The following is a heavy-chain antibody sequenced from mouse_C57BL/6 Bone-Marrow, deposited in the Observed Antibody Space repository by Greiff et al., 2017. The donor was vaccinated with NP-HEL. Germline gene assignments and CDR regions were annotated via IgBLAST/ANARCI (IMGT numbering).Heavy chain of an antibody. CDR3: AKNGSSYSHWYFDG. Sequence: VQLQQPGAELVRPGTSVKLSCKASGYTFTSYWMHWVKQRPGQGLEWIGVIDPSDSYTNYNQKFKGKATLTVDTSSSTAYMQLSNLTSEDSAGYYCAKNGSSYSHWYFDGWGTGTTVTVSS. CDR2: IDPSDSYT. D-gene: IGHD1-1*01. V-gene: IGHV1-59*01. CDR1: GYTFTSYW. J-gene: IGHJ1*03.